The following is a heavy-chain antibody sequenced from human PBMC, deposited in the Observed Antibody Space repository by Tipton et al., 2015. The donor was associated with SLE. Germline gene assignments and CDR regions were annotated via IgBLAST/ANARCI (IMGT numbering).Heavy chain of an antibody. Sequence: SLRLSCAASGFSFDGYAMHWVRQAPGKGLEWVSLIYWDGGRTYYADSVKGRFTISRDNTKKTLYLQMNNLRPEDTALYYCVKATDGTYYNYYMDVWGKGTTVTV. J-gene: IGHJ6*03. D-gene: IGHD1-14*01. CDR1: GFSFDGYA. CDR2: IYWDGGRT. V-gene: IGHV3-43D*03. CDR3: VKATDGTYYNYYMDV.